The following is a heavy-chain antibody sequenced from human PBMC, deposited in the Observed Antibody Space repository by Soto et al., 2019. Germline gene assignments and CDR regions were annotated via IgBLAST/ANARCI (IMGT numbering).Heavy chain of an antibody. Sequence: GGSLRLSCAASGFTFSSYAMSWVRQAPGKGLEWVSAISGSGGSTYYADSVKGRFTISRDNSKNTLYLQMNSLRAEYTAVYYCAKVGDKRLRFFFHRIEAGFDYWGQGTLVTVSS. V-gene: IGHV3-23*01. CDR1: GFTFSSYA. CDR2: ISGSGGST. CDR3: AKVGDKRLRFFFHRIEAGFDY. D-gene: IGHD3-3*01. J-gene: IGHJ4*02.